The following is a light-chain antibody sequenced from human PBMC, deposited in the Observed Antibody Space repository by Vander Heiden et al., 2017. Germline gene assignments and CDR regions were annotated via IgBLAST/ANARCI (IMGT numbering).Light chain of an antibody. Sequence: IVLTQSPGTLSLSPGERATLSCRASQSFSSSYLAWYQQKPGQAPRLLIYGASSRATGIPDRFSGSGSGTDFTLTISRLEPEDFAVYYCQQYGSSPETFGQGTKVEIK. V-gene: IGKV3-20*01. CDR1: QSFSSSY. CDR3: QQYGSSPET. CDR2: GAS. J-gene: IGKJ1*01.